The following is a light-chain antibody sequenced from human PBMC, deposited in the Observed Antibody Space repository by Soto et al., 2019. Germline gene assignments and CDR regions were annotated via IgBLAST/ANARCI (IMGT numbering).Light chain of an antibody. J-gene: IGKJ2*01. V-gene: IGKV1-5*03. CDR3: QQYNSYSPYT. Sequence: DIQMTQSPSTLSASVGDRVTITCRASQSISSWLAWYQQKPGKAPKLLIYKASSLESGVPSRFSGSGSGTEVTLTISSLQPDDFATYYCQQYNSYSPYTFGQGTKVDVK. CDR2: KAS. CDR1: QSISSW.